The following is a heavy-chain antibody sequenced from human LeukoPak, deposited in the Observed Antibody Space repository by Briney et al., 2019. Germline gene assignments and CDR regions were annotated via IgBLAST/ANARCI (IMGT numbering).Heavy chain of an antibody. Sequence: ASVKVSCKASGYTFTGYYMHWVRQAPGQGLEWMGWINPNSGGTNYAQKFQGWVTMTRDTSISTAYMELSRLRSDDTAVYYCARGVITMVRGVPNYYGMDVWGKGTTVTVSS. CDR3: ARGVITMVRGVPNYYGMDV. J-gene: IGHJ6*04. D-gene: IGHD3-10*01. V-gene: IGHV1-2*04. CDR1: GYTFTGYY. CDR2: INPNSGGT.